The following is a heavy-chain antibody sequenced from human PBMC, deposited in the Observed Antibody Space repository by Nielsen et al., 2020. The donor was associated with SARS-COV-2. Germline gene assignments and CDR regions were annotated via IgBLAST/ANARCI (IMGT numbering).Heavy chain of an antibody. CDR3: SLLQEHL. V-gene: IGHV3-9*01. J-gene: IGHJ6*01. Sequence: GGSLRLSCAASGFTFDDYAMHWVRQAPGKGLEWVSGISWNSGSIGYADSVKCRFTISRDNAKNSLYLQMNSLHQGPIGLPPGSLLQEHLWG. CDR1: GFTFDDYA. CDR2: ISWNSGSI. D-gene: IGHD5-12*01.